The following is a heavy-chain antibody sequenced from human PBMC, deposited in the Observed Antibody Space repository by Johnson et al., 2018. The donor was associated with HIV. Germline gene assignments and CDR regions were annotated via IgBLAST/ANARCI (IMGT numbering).Heavy chain of an antibody. V-gene: IGHV3-66*01. J-gene: IGHJ3*01. CDR1: GFTVSSNY. CDR2: IYSGGST. CDR3: AKDLGDYGDSGRYVVDV. Sequence: VQLVESGGGLVQPGGSLRLSCAASGFTVSSNYMSWVRQAPGKGLEWVSVIYSGGSTYYADSVKGRFTISRDNSKNTLYLQMNSLGAEDTAVYYCAKDLGDYGDSGRYVVDVWGQGTLVTVSS. D-gene: IGHD4-17*01.